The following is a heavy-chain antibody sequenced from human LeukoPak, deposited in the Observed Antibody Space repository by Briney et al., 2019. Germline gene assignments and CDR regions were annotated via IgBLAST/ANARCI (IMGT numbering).Heavy chain of an antibody. CDR1: GYTFTGYY. CDR3: ARDLVGYCSSTSCPDDAFDI. CDR2: INPNSGGT. J-gene: IGHJ3*02. Sequence: ASVKVSCKASGYTFTGYYMHWVRQAPGQGLEWMGWINPNSGGTNYAQKFQGRVTMTRDTSISTAYMELSRLRSDDTAVYYCARDLVGYCSSTSCPDDAFDIWGQGTMVTVSS. D-gene: IGHD2-2*01. V-gene: IGHV1-2*02.